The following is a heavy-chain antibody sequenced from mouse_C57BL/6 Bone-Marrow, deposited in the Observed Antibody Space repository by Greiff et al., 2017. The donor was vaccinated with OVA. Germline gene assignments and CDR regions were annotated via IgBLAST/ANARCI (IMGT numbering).Heavy chain of an antibody. Sequence: VMLVESGAELVRPGASVKLSCKASGYTFTDYYINWVKQRPGQGLEWIARIYPGSGNTYYNEKFKGKATLTAEKSSSTAYMQLSSLTSEDSAVYFCARDGYYRFDYWGQGTTLTVSS. CDR1: GYTFTDYY. D-gene: IGHD2-3*01. J-gene: IGHJ2*01. V-gene: IGHV1-76*01. CDR2: IYPGSGNT. CDR3: ARDGYYRFDY.